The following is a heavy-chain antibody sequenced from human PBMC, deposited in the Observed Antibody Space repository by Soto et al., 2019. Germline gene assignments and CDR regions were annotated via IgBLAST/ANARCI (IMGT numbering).Heavy chain of an antibody. CDR1: GFTFSSYA. V-gene: IGHV3-23*01. Sequence: PGGSLRLSCAASGFTFSSYAMSWVRQAPGKGLEWVSAISGSGGSTYYADSVKGRFTISRDNSKNTLYLQMNSLRAEDTAVYYCAKDPSFTMIVVVTHRFDYWGQGTLVTVSS. D-gene: IGHD3-22*01. CDR2: ISGSGGST. CDR3: AKDPSFTMIVVVTHRFDY. J-gene: IGHJ4*02.